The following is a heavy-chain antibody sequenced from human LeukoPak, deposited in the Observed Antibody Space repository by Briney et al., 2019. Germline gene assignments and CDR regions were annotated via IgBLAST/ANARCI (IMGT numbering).Heavy chain of an antibody. CDR3: AISGSYSPYNWFDP. Sequence: ASVKVSCKVSGYTLTEFSIHWVRQAPGKGLEWMGGFDPEDGETIYAQKFQGRVTMTEDTSTDTAYMELSSLRSEDTAVYYCAISGSYSPYNWFDPWGQGTLVTVSS. J-gene: IGHJ5*02. V-gene: IGHV1-24*01. CDR2: FDPEDGET. CDR1: GYTLTEFS. D-gene: IGHD1-26*01.